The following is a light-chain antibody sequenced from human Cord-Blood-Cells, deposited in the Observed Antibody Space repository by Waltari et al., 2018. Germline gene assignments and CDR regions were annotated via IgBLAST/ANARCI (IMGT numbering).Light chain of an antibody. CDR2: AAA. CDR3: QQSYRTPYT. V-gene: IGKV1-39*01. J-gene: IGKJ2*01. Sequence: DIQMTQSPSSLSASVGDRVTITCRASQSISSYLNCYQQKPGKAPKLLIYAAASLQSGVPSRFSGSGSGTDFTLTISSLQPEDCATDYCQQSYRTPYTFGQRTKLEIK. CDR1: QSISSY.